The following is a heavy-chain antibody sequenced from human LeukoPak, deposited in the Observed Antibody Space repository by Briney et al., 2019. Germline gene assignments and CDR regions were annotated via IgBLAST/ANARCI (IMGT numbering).Heavy chain of an antibody. V-gene: IGHV1-69*13. J-gene: IGHJ6*03. Sequence: SVKVSCKASGGTFSSYAISWVRQAPGQGLEWMGGVIPIFGTANYAQKFQGRVTITADESTSTAYMELSSLRSEDTAVYYCATVTRGSEGHYYYYYYMDVWGKGTTVTISS. CDR2: VIPIFGTA. D-gene: IGHD3-10*01. CDR3: ATVTRGSEGHYYYYYYMDV. CDR1: GGTFSSYA.